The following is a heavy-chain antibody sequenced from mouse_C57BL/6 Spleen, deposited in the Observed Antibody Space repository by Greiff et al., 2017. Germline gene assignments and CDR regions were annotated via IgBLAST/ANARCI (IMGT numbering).Heavy chain of an antibody. V-gene: IGHV1-82*01. CDR3: ARTAYYGNYWYAMDY. CDR2: IYPGDGDT. CDR1: GYAFSSSW. D-gene: IGHD2-10*01. J-gene: IGHJ4*01. Sequence: VKVVESGPELVKPGASVKISCKASGYAFSSSWMNWVKQRPGKGLEWIGRIYPGDGDTNYNGKFKGKDTLTADKSSSTAYMHLSSLTAEDSAVYFCARTAYYGNYWYAMDYWGQGTSVTVSS.